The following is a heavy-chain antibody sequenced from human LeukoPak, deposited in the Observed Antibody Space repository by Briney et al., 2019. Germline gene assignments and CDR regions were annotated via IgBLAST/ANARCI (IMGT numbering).Heavy chain of an antibody. CDR1: GFTFSSYA. CDR3: AKGDAYCSGGSCYLYYFDY. Sequence: GGSLRLSCAASGFTFSSYAMSWVRQAPGKGLEWVSATSGSGGSTYYADSVKGRFTISRDNSKNTLYLQMNSLRAEDTAVYYCAKGDAYCSGGSCYLYYFDYWGQGTLVTVSS. J-gene: IGHJ4*02. V-gene: IGHV3-23*01. D-gene: IGHD2-15*01. CDR2: TSGSGGST.